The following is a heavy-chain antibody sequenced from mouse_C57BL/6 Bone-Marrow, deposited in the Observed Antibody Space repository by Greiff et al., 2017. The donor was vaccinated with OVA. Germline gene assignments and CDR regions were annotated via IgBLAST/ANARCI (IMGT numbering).Heavy chain of an antibody. Sequence: EVQLQESGPELVKPGASVKIPCKASGYTFTDYNMDWVKQSHGKRLEWIGDINPNNGGTIYNQKFKGKATLTVDKSSSTAYMELRSLTSEETAVYDCARGLRPYAMDYWGQGTSGTVSS. D-gene: IGHD3-2*02. CDR2: INPNNGGT. J-gene: IGHJ4*01. CDR1: GYTFTDYN. V-gene: IGHV1-18*01. CDR3: ARGLRPYAMDY.